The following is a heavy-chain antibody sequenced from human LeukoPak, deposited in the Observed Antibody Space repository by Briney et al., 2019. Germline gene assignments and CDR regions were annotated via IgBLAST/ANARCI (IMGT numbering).Heavy chain of an antibody. V-gene: IGHV1-8*03. CDR1: GYTFTSYD. Sequence: ASVKVSCKAPGYTFTSYDINWVRQATGQGLEWMGWMNPNSGNTGYAQKFQGRVTITRNTSISTAYMELSSLRSEDTAVYYCARNFYYYYYMDVWGKGTTVTVS. J-gene: IGHJ6*03. CDR2: MNPNSGNT. CDR3: ARNFYYYYYMDV.